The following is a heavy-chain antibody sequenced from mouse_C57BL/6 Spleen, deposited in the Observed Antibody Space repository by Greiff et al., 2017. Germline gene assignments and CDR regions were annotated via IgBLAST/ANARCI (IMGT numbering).Heavy chain of an antibody. CDR1: GFTFSSYA. D-gene: IGHD2-3*01. Sequence: EVKLVESGEGLVKPGGSLKLSCAASGFTFSSYAMSWVRQTPEKRLEWVAYISSGGDYIYYADTVKGRFTISRDNARNTLYLQMSSLKSEDTAMYYCTRHDGYYGYFDYWGQGTTLTVSS. J-gene: IGHJ2*01. CDR3: TRHDGYYGYFDY. CDR2: ISSGGDYI. V-gene: IGHV5S21*01.